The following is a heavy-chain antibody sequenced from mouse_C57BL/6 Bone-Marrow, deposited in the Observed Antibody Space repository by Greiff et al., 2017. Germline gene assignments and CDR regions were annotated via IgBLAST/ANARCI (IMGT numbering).Heavy chain of an antibody. V-gene: IGHV1-64*01. CDR2: IHPNSGST. Sequence: VQLQQPGAELVKPGASVKLSCKASGYTFTSYWMHWVKQRPGPGLEWIGMIHPNSGSTNYNEKFKSKATLTVDKSSSTAYMQLSSLTSEDSAVYYCAGYSNFYYAMDYWGQGTSVTVSS. D-gene: IGHD2-5*01. CDR1: GYTFTSYW. CDR3: AGYSNFYYAMDY. J-gene: IGHJ4*01.